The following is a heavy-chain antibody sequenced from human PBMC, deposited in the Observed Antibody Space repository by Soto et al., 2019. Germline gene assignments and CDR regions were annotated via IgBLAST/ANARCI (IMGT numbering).Heavy chain of an antibody. CDR2: VSIGGST. J-gene: IGHJ4*02. V-gene: IGHV3-23*01. CDR3: AKRRGAGGHFDY. CDR1: GFTFSSYA. D-gene: IGHD2-15*01. Sequence: DVQLLESGGGLVQPEGSLRLSCAASGFTFSSYAMGWVRQGPGKGLEWVAVVSIGGSTHYADSVRGRFTISRDNSKNTPSLQMNSLTAEDTAVYFCAKRRGAGGHFDYWGQGGLVTVSS.